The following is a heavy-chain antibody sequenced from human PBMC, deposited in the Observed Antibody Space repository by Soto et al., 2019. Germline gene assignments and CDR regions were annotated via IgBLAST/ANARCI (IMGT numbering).Heavy chain of an antibody. V-gene: IGHV4-39*01. J-gene: IGHJ2*01. CDR3: ARLHLTPTIFGVEGYFDL. Sequence: QLQLQESGPGLVKPSETLSLTCTVSGGSISSSSYYWGWIRQPPGKGLEWIGSIYYSGSTYYNPSLKSRVTISVDTSKNQFSLKLSSVTAADTAVYYCARLHLTPTIFGVEGYFDLWGRGTLVTVSS. D-gene: IGHD3-3*01. CDR1: GGSISSSSYY. CDR2: IYYSGST.